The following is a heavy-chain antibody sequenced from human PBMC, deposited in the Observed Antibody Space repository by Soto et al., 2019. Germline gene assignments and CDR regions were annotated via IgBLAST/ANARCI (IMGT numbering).Heavy chain of an antibody. J-gene: IGHJ4*02. CDR3: ARDRSYSSAWYSAY. CDR1: GFTFNNYN. Sequence: SLRLSCAASGFTFNNYNMNWVRQAPGKGLEWVSSISSSGNYIYFADSVKGRFTISRDNAKNSLYLQMRSLRAEDTAVYYCARDRSYSSAWYSAYWGQGALVTVSS. CDR2: ISSSGNYI. D-gene: IGHD6-13*01. V-gene: IGHV3-21*01.